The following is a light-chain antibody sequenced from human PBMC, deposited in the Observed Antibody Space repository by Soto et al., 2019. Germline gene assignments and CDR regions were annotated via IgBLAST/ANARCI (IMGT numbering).Light chain of an antibody. CDR2: DDS. Sequence: SYELTQTSSVSVAPGQTARISCGGNNIGGKSVHWYQQKPGQAPVVVVYDDSDRPSGIPERFSGSNSGNTATLTISRVEAGDEADYHCQVWDDNSDHHVFGTGPKVTVL. J-gene: IGLJ1*01. V-gene: IGLV3-21*02. CDR1: NIGGKS. CDR3: QVWDDNSDHHV.